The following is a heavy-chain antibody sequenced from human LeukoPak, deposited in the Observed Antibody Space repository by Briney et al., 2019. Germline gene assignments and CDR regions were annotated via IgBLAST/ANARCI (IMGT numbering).Heavy chain of an antibody. J-gene: IGHJ4*02. Sequence: GGSLRLSCVASGFTFSDAWMSWVRQAPGKGLEWVGRIKSKIDGGTIEYAAPAKGRFTISRDDSRNTLNLQMNSLKTEDTGVYYCTTRRQDGWWGQGTLVTVSS. CDR3: TTRRQDGW. CDR1: GFTFSDAW. V-gene: IGHV3-15*01. D-gene: IGHD2-15*01. CDR2: IKSKIDGGTI.